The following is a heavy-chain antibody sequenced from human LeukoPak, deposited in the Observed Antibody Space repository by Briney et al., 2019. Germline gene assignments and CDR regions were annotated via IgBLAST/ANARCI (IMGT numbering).Heavy chain of an antibody. CDR1: GGSISSYY. V-gene: IGHV4-59*12. D-gene: IGHD3-3*02. Sequence: PSKTLSLTCTVSGGSISSYYWSWIRQPPGKGLEWIGYIYYSGSTNYNPSLKSRVTISVDTSNNQFSLKLSSVTAADTAVYYCARDIRAGHDAFDIWGQGTMVTVSS. CDR3: ARDIRAGHDAFDI. J-gene: IGHJ3*02. CDR2: IYYSGST.